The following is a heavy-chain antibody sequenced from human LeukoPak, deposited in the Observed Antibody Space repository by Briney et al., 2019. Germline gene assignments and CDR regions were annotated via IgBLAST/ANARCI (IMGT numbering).Heavy chain of an antibody. V-gene: IGHV3-66*04. CDR2: IYGGGST. Sequence: GGSLRLSCAASGFSVSTNYISWVRQAAGKGLGWVSIIYGGGSTYYADSVRGRFTISKDNSKTTVSLQMSSLRAEDTAVYYCARPPFDYEILTGLYAFDIWGQGTTVTFSS. CDR3: ARPPFDYEILTGLYAFDI. CDR1: GFSVSTNY. D-gene: IGHD3-9*01. J-gene: IGHJ3*02.